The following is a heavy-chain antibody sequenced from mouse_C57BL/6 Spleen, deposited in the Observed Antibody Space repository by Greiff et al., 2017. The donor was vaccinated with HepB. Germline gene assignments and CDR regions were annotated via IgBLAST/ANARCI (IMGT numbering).Heavy chain of an antibody. D-gene: IGHD1-1*01. V-gene: IGHV5-4*01. Sequence: EVMLVESGGGLVKPGGSLKLSCAASGFTFSSYAMSWVRQTPEKRLEWVATICDGGSYTYYPDNVKGRFTISRDNAKNNLYLQMSHLKSEDTAMYYCARDHSVDAMDYWGQGTSVTVSS. CDR1: GFTFSSYA. CDR2: ICDGGSYT. CDR3: ARDHSVDAMDY. J-gene: IGHJ4*01.